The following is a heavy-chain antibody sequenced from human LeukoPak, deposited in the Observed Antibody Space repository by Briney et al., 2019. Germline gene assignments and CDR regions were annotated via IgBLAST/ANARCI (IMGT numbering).Heavy chain of an antibody. J-gene: IGHJ4*02. CDR3: ASQATIFGVVTFDY. CDR1: GGSISSGGYY. Sequence: PSETLSLTCAASGGSISSGGYYWSWIRQPPGKGLEWIGEINHSGSTNYNPSLKSRVTISVDTSKNQFSLKLSSVTAADTAVYYCASQATIFGVVTFDYWGQGTLVTVSS. D-gene: IGHD3-3*01. CDR2: INHSGST. V-gene: IGHV4-34*01.